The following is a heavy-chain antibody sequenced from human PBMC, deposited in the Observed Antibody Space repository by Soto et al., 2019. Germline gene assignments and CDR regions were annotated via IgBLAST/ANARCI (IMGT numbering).Heavy chain of an antibody. CDR2: ITGSGAVT. Sequence: EVQFLESGGGMVRPGGSLRLSCVASGLSFASYAMTWVRQSSGKGLEWVACITGSGAVTSYTDSVRGRFIISRDTSKNPLYPQVDSLRADDTAVYYCGKDPNGGHFGPFDFWGQGTTVIVSS. V-gene: IGHV3-23*01. D-gene: IGHD4-17*01. J-gene: IGHJ3*01. CDR3: GKDPNGGHFGPFDF. CDR1: GLSFASYA.